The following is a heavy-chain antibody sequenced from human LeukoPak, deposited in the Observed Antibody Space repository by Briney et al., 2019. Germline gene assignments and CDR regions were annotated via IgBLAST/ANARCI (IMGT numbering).Heavy chain of an antibody. J-gene: IGHJ4*02. D-gene: IGHD4-11*01. V-gene: IGHV3-11*04. CDR2: ISGSGSTI. CDR1: GFTFSDYY. CDR3: ARDQSTVGGPGYFDY. Sequence: GGSLRLSCAASGFTFSDYYMSWIRQAPGKGLEWISYISGSGSTIYYADSVKGRFTISRDNAKNSLYLQMNSLRAEDTAVYYCARDQSTVGGPGYFDYWGRGTLVTVSS.